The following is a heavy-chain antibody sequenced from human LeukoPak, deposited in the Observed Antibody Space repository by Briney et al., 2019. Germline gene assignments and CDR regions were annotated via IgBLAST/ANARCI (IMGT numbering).Heavy chain of an antibody. J-gene: IGHJ4*02. CDR1: GFTSSDYY. CDR3: RGVNGSGSYYYFDY. V-gene: IGHV3-11*03. Sequence: GGSLRLSCAASGFTSSDYYMSWIRQAPGKGLEWVSYISSNSSYTNYADSVKGRFTISRDNAKNSLYLQMNSLRAEDTAVYYCRGVNGSGSYYYFDYWGQGTLVTVSS. D-gene: IGHD3-10*01. CDR2: ISSNSSYT.